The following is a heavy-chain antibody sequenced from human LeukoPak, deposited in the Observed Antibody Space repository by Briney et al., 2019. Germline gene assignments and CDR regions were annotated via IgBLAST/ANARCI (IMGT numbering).Heavy chain of an antibody. CDR1: GFTFSSYG. D-gene: IGHD6-13*01. CDR3: ARETRPPGYSSSGIFDY. J-gene: IGHJ4*02. V-gene: IGHV3-33*01. Sequence: GGSLRLSCAASGFTFSSYGMHWVRQAPGKGLEWVAVIWYDGSNKYYADSVKGRFTISRDNSKNTLYLQMNSLRAEDTAVYYCARETRPPGYSSSGIFDYWGQGTLVTVSS. CDR2: IWYDGSNK.